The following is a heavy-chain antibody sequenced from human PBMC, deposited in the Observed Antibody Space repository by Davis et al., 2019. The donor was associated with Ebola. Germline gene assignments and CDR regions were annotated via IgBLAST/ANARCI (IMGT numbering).Heavy chain of an antibody. CDR2: INTETGNP. Sequence: AASVKVSCKASGYTFSNYAMNWVRQAPGQGLEWMGWINTETGNPTYAQAFTGRFVFSLDTSVSTAYLQISSLKAEDTAVYYCARPIYCSGGSCTDYWGQGTLVTVSS. J-gene: IGHJ4*02. CDR3: ARPIYCSGGSCTDY. V-gene: IGHV7-4-1*02. D-gene: IGHD2-15*01. CDR1: GYTFSNYA.